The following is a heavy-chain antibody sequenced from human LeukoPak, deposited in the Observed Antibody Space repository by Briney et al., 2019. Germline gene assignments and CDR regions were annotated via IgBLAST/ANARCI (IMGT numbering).Heavy chain of an antibody. CDR2: ISSSGSTI. V-gene: IGHV3-48*03. D-gene: IGHD6-13*01. CDR3: ARERRAAAITGDY. J-gene: IGHJ4*02. CDR1: GFTFSSYE. Sequence: GGSLRLSCAASGFTFSSYEMNWVRQAPGKGLEWVSYISSSGSTIYYAGSVKGRFTISRDNAKNSLYLQMNSLRAEDTAVYYCARERRAAAITGDYWGQGTLVTVSS.